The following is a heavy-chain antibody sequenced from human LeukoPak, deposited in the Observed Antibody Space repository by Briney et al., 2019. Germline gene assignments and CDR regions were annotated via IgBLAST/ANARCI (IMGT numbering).Heavy chain of an antibody. CDR2: IFPDGRT. CDR1: GLTFSSYA. Sequence: PGGSLRLSCAASGLTFSSYAMSWVRQAPGKGLEWVSVIFPDGRTYHADSVKGRFTISRDRPKNTLLLQMNSLRADDTALYHCARTNTVYGDFDYWGQGILVTVSS. J-gene: IGHJ4*02. CDR3: ARTNTVYGDFDY. D-gene: IGHD2/OR15-2a*01. V-gene: IGHV3-23*03.